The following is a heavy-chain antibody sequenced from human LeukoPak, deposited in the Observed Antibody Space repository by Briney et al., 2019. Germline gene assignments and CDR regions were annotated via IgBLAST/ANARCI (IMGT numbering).Heavy chain of an antibody. J-gene: IGHJ6*03. CDR2: ISSSSSYI. CDR3: ARDGGWYKRGLDYFYYYMDV. V-gene: IGHV3-21*04. D-gene: IGHD6-19*01. Sequence: GGSLRLSCAASGFTLSTYNMNWVRQAPGKGLEWVSSISSSSSYIYYADSVKGRFTISRDNAKNSLYLQMNSLMAEDTALYYCARDGGWYKRGLDYFYYYMDVWGKGTTVTVSS. CDR1: GFTLSTYN.